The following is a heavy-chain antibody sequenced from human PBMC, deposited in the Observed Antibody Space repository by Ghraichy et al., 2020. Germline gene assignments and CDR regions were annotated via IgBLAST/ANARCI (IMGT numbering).Heavy chain of an antibody. CDR1: GFTFSSLW. CDR2: IKQDGSEK. CDR3: ATRRGGY. D-gene: IGHD3-10*01. J-gene: IGHJ4*02. Sequence: GESLNISCAVSGFTFSSLWMAWVRQAPGKGLEWVANIKQDGSEKYYVDSVKGRFTISRDNAENSLYLQMNSLRAEDTAVYYCATRRGGYWGQGTLVTVSS. V-gene: IGHV3-7*03.